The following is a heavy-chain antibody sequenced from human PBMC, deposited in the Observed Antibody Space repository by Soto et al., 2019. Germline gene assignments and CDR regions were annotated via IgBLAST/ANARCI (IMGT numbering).Heavy chain of an antibody. CDR1: GFTFSGSA. V-gene: IGHV3-73*02. CDR2: IRSKANSYAT. J-gene: IGHJ4*02. Sequence: EVPLVESGGGLVQPGGSLKLSCAASGFTFSGSAMHWVRQASGKGLEWVGRIRSKANSYATAYAASVKGRFTISRDDSKNTAYLQMNSLKTEDTAVYYCTRRDYGDYPQEVWGQGTLVTVSS. CDR3: TRRDYGDYPQEV. D-gene: IGHD4-17*01.